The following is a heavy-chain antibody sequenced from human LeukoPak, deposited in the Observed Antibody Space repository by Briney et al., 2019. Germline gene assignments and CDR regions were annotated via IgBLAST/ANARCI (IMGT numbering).Heavy chain of an antibody. D-gene: IGHD3-10*01. CDR1: GYTFTGYY. J-gene: IGHJ4*02. CDR3: ARGDYYYGSGSYYIFDY. CDR2: INPNSGGT. Sequence: ASVKVSCKASGYTFTGYYMHWVRQAPGQGLEWMGWINPNSGGTNYAQTFRDRVTMTRDTSISTAYMELSRLRSDDTAVYYCARGDYYYGSGSYYIFDYWGQGTLVTVSS. V-gene: IGHV1-2*02.